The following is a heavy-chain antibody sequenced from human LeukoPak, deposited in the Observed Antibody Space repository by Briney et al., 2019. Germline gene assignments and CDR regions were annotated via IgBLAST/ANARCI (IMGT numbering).Heavy chain of an antibody. CDR3: ARVTCGGDCRAHYYYYHMDV. V-gene: IGHV4-59*12. CDR1: GGSISSYY. CDR2: IYYTGRT. J-gene: IGHJ6*03. Sequence: SETLSLTCTVSGGSISSYYWSWIRQPPGKGLEWIGFIYYTGRTNYNPSLKSRVTMSVDTSKNQFSLKQNSVTAADTAVYYCARVTCGGDCRAHYYYYHMDVWGKGTTVTISS. D-gene: IGHD2-21*02.